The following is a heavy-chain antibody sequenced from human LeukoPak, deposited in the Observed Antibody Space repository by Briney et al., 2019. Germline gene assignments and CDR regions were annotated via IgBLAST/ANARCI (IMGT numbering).Heavy chain of an antibody. V-gene: IGHV3-21*04. CDR1: GFTLSSYS. Sequence: GGSLRLSCAASGFTLSSYSMNWVRQAPGKGLEWVSSISRSSAYIYYADSVKGRFTISRDNSKNTLYLQMNSLRAEDTAVYYCARDGIVGASDYFDYWGQGTLVTVSS. D-gene: IGHD1-26*01. CDR2: ISRSSAYI. J-gene: IGHJ4*02. CDR3: ARDGIVGASDYFDY.